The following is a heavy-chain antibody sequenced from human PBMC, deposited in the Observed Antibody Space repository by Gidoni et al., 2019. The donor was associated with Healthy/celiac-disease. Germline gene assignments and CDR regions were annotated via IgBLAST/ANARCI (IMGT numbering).Heavy chain of an antibody. V-gene: IGHV3-11*01. J-gene: IGHJ4*02. CDR2: ISSSGSTI. CDR1: GFTFSDYY. CDR3: ARDDIVVVPAATRWGDY. D-gene: IGHD2-2*01. Sequence: QVQLVESGGGLVKPGGSLRLSCAASGFTFSDYYMSWIRQAPGKGLEWVAYISSSGSTIYYADSVKGRFTISRDNAKNSLYLQMNSLRAEDTAVYYCARDDIVVVPAATRWGDYWGQGTLVTVSS.